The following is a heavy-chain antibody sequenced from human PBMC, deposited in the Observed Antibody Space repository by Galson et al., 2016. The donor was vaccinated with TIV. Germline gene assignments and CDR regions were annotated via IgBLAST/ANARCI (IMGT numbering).Heavy chain of an antibody. D-gene: IGHD4-17*01. CDR2: INPDSGDT. V-gene: IGHV1-2*02. J-gene: IGHJ3*02. CDR3: ARDPSPVTTSPFDI. Sequence: SVKVSCKASGYTFTGYYMHWVRQAPGQGLEWMGWINPDSGDTNYSQKFQGRVTMTRDTSINTAYMELSNLKSDDTAVYYGARDPSPVTTSPFDIWGQGTMVTVSS. CDR1: GYTFTGYY.